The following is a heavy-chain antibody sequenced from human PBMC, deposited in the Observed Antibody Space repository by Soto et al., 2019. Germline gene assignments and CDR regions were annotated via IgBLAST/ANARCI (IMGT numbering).Heavy chain of an antibody. J-gene: IGHJ6*02. Sequence: PGGSLRLSCAASGFTFSSYAMSWVRQAPGKGLEWVSAISGSGGSTYYADSVKGRFTISRDNSKNTLYLQMNSLRAEDTAVYYCAKDLSSGWAYYYYYGMDVWGQGTTVTVSS. CDR1: GFTFSSYA. V-gene: IGHV3-23*01. D-gene: IGHD6-19*01. CDR2: ISGSGGST. CDR3: AKDLSSGWAYYYYYGMDV.